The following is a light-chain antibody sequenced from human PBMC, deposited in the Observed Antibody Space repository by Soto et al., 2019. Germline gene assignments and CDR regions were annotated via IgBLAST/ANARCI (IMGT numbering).Light chain of an antibody. J-gene: IGLJ1*01. CDR1: SSXVGAYNY. CDR2: DVT. Sequence: QSALTQPASVSGPPGQSITISCTGXSSXVGAYNYVSWYQHHPGKAPRLVIYDVTNRPSGISDRFSGSKSGNTASLTISGLLAEDEADYYCTSYTSTSTYVFGTGTKLTVL. V-gene: IGLV2-14*01. CDR3: TSYTSTSTYV.